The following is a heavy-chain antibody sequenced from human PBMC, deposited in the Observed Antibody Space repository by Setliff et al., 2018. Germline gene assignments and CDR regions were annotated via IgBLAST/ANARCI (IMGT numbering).Heavy chain of an antibody. D-gene: IGHD5-18*01. CDR3: ARAPSVELVTIRTNSWFTY. CDR2: ISVYNGDT. J-gene: IGHJ4*02. Sequence: ASVKVSCKASGYTFRNFAFAWVRQAPGQGLEWVGWISVYNGDTNYAQKFQGRVTLTTDTSTSTAYMELRSLTSDDSAFYYCARAPSVELVTIRTNSWFTYWGQGTLVTVSS. CDR1: GYTFRNFA. V-gene: IGHV1-18*01.